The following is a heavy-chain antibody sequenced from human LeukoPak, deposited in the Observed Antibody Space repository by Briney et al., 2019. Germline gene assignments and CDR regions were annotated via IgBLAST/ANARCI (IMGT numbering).Heavy chain of an antibody. CDR2: IYPGDSDT. CDR1: GYSFTSYW. V-gene: IGHV5-51*01. CDR3: ARPGYCSGGSCYSFDY. J-gene: IGHJ4*02. D-gene: IGHD2-15*01. Sequence: GESLKISCKGSGYSFTSYWIGWVRQMPGKGLERMGIIYPGDSDTRYSPSFQGQVTTSADKSISTAYLQWSSLKASDTAMYYCARPGYCSGGSCYSFDYWGQGTLVTVSS.